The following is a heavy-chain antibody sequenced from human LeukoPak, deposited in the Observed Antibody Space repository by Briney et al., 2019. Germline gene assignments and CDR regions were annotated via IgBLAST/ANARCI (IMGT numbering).Heavy chain of an antibody. CDR3: VKGGKYSSGHYEY. Sequence: GGSLRLSCAASGFTVSTNYMSWVRQAPGKGLEWVSVIYSGGSTYYADSVKGRFTISRHNSKNTLYLQMSSLRAEDAALYCCVKGGKYSSGHYEYWGQGTLVTVSS. J-gene: IGHJ4*02. V-gene: IGHV3-53*04. CDR2: IYSGGST. CDR1: GFTVSTNY. D-gene: IGHD6-19*01.